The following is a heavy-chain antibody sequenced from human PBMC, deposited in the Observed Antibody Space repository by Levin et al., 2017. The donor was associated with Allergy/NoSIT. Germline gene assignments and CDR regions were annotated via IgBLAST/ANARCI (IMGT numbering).Heavy chain of an antibody. Sequence: GGSLRLSCAASGFTFSTYAMIWVRQAPGKGLEWVSSISTIGTHYADSVKGRFTISRDNSRNTPSLQMNSLRVEDTAVYYCAKSNGDSGRYSQAFDIWGQGTMATVTS. CDR2: ISTIGT. CDR1: GFTFSTYA. D-gene: IGHD2-21*02. V-gene: IGHV3-23*01. J-gene: IGHJ3*02. CDR3: AKSNGDSGRYSQAFDI.